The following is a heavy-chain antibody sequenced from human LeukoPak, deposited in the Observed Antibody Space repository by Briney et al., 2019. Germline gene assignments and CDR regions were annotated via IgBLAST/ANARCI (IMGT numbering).Heavy chain of an antibody. CDR3: ARQGKIPGIWFDP. J-gene: IGHJ5*02. Sequence: SETLSLTCTVSGGSISSSSYYWGWIRQPPGKGLEWIGSIYYSGSTYYNPSLKSRVTISVDTSKNQFSLKLSSVTAADTAVYYCARQGKIPGIWFDPWGQGTLVTVSS. CDR1: GGSISSSSYY. V-gene: IGHV4-39*01. CDR2: IYYSGST. D-gene: IGHD6-13*01.